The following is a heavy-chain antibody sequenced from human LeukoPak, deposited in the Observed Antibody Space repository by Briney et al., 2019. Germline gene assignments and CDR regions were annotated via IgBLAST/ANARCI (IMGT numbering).Heavy chain of an antibody. CDR2: IYTSGST. CDR3: ATEYSSSFLFDY. CDR1: GGSISSGSYY. Sequence: SETLSLTCTVSGGSISSGSYYWSWIRQPAGKGLEWIGRIYTSGSTNYNPSLKSRVTISVDTSKNQFSLKLSSVTAADTAVYYCATEYSSSFLFDYWGQGTLVTVSS. V-gene: IGHV4-61*02. J-gene: IGHJ4*02. D-gene: IGHD6-6*01.